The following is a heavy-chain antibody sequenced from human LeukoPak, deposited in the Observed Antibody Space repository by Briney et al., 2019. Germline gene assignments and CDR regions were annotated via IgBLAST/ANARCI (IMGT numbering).Heavy chain of an antibody. V-gene: IGHV4-38-2*02. J-gene: IGHJ5*02. CDR1: GYSISNGYF. Sequence: SETLSLTCTVSGYSISNGYFWGWIRQPPEKGLEWIGNIYHSGDTYYNPSLKSRVTISVDTSKNQFSLKLSSVTAADTAVYYCARDSGTTGEVKFDPWGQGTLVTVSS. CDR3: ARDSGTTGEVKFDP. D-gene: IGHD3-10*01. CDR2: IYHSGDT.